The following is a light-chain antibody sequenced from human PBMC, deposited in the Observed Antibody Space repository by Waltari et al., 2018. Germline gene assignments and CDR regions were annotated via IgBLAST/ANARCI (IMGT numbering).Light chain of an antibody. J-gene: IGLJ3*02. CDR2: KGT. V-gene: IGLV8-61*01. CDR3: SLYMGSGIWV. Sequence: QTVGTQEPSLSVSPGGTVTLTCALTSGTVSTTSYATWYQQTPGPPPRTLVYKGTSRSSGVPDRFSGSVLENTVALTITGAQADDESNYYCSLYMGSGIWVFGGGTKLTVL. CDR1: SGTVSTTSY.